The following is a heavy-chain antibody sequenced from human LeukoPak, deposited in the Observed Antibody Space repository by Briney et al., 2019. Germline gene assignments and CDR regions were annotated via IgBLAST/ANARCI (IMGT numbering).Heavy chain of an antibody. Sequence: ASVKVSCKASGYTFTNSYIHWARQAPGQVLEWMGLINPDGGNTNYAQNFQGRVTLTRDTSTSTVYMELSSLRSEDTAIYYCARIRDGYNDAYDLWGQGTVVTLPS. J-gene: IGHJ3*01. CDR1: GYTFTNSY. V-gene: IGHV1-46*01. D-gene: IGHD5-24*01. CDR2: INPDGGNT. CDR3: ARIRDGYNDAYDL.